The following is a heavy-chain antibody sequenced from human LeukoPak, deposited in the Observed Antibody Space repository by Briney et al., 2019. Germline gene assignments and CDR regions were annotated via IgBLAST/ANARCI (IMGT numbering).Heavy chain of an antibody. CDR1: GFTVSSTY. V-gene: IGHV3-53*01. J-gene: IGHJ4*02. D-gene: IGHD4-23*01. Sequence: GGSLRLSCAASGFTVSSTYMSWVRQAPGKGLEWVSVIYSGGATYYADSVKGRFAISRDNSKNTLYLQMNSLRAEDTALYHCASEDYGGKGDFWGQGTLVTVSS. CDR3: ASEDYGGKGDF. CDR2: IYSGGAT.